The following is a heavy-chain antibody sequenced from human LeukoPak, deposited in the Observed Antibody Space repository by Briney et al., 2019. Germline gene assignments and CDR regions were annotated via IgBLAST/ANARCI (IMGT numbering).Heavy chain of an antibody. CDR3: AKATDKTYYYDSSGYYPDY. D-gene: IGHD3-22*01. V-gene: IGHV3-23*01. Sequence: PGGSLRLSCAASGFTFSSYAMSWVRQAPGKGLEWVSAISGSGGSTYYADSVKGRFTISRDNSKNTLYLQMNSLRAEDTAVYYCAKATDKTYYYDSSGYYPDYWGQGTLVTVSS. CDR2: ISGSGGST. J-gene: IGHJ4*02. CDR1: GFTFSSYA.